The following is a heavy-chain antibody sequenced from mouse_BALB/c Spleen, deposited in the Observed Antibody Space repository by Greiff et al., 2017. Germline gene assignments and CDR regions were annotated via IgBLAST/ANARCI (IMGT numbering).Heavy chain of an antibody. V-gene: IGHV1-67*01. D-gene: IGHD1-1*01. Sequence: VQLQQSGPELVRPGVSVKISCKGSGYTFTDYAMHWVKQSHAKSLEWIGVISTYYGNTNYNQKFKGKATMTVDKSSSTAYMELARLTSEDSAIYYCARKLLTYAMDYWGQGTSGTVSS. J-gene: IGHJ4*01. CDR2: ISTYYGNT. CDR3: ARKLLTYAMDY. CDR1: GYTFTDYA.